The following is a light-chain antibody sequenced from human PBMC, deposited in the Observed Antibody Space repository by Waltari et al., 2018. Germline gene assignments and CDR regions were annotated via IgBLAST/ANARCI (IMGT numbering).Light chain of an antibody. Sequence: QLVLTQSPSASASLGASVKLTCTLTSGHSSYAIAWHQQQPEKGPRYLMKLDSDGSHSQGDGIPDRFSGSSSGAERYLTISSLQSEDEADYYCQTWGSGPWVFGGGTKVTVL. J-gene: IGLJ3*02. V-gene: IGLV4-69*01. CDR1: SGHSSYA. CDR3: QTWGSGPWV. CDR2: LDSDGSH.